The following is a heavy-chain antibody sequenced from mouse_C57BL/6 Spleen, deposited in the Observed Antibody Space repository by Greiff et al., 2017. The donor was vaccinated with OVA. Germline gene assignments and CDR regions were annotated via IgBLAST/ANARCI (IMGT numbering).Heavy chain of an antibody. Sequence: VQLQQPGAELVKPGASVKMSCKASGYTFTSYWITWVKQRPGQGLEWIGDIYPGSGSTNYNEKFKSKATLTVDTSSSTAYMQLSSLTSKDSAVYYCARGFITTGYYFDYWGQGTTLTVSS. CDR1: GYTFTSYW. V-gene: IGHV1-55*01. D-gene: IGHD1-1*01. CDR2: IYPGSGST. J-gene: IGHJ2*01. CDR3: ARGFITTGYYFDY.